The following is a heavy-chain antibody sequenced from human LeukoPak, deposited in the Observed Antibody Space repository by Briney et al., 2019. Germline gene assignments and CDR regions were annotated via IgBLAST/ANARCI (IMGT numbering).Heavy chain of an antibody. V-gene: IGHV1-18*01. D-gene: IGHD2-2*01. CDR3: ARNEVDIVVVGDFDY. CDR1: GYTFTSYG. J-gene: IGHJ4*02. CDR2: ISAYNGNT. Sequence: ASVKVSCKASGYTFTSYGISWVRQAPGQGLEWMGWISAYNGNTNYAQKLQGRVTMTTDTSTSTAYMELRSLRSDDTAVYYCARNEVDIVVVGDFDYWGQGTLVTVSS.